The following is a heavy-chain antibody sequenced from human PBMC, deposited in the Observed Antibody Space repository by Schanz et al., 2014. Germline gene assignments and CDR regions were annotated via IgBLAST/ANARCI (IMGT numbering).Heavy chain of an antibody. Sequence: EVQLVDSGGGLVQPGRSLRLSCAASGFTFDDYAMHWVRQAPGKGLEWFSGISWNSGSIGYFYCVKARFSVSRDNAKXXLAFQMNSLRSEXXXVYFCVQDIYDFRSGNFDCWGQGTLVTVSS. CDR2: ISWNSGSI. D-gene: IGHD3-3*01. J-gene: IGHJ4*02. CDR3: VQDIYDFRSGNFDC. CDR1: GFTFDDYA. V-gene: IGHV3-9*01.